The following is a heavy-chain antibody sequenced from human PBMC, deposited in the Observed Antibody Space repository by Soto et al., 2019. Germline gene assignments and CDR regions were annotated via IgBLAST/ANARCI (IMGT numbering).Heavy chain of an antibody. D-gene: IGHD6-19*01. V-gene: IGHV1-69*12. J-gene: IGHJ4*02. CDR2: IIPMFGTA. CDR3: ARELGAVAVAGSASAY. Sequence: QVQLVQSGAEVKKPGSSVKVSCKASGGTFSSYATSWVRQAPGQGLEWMGGIIPMFGTAHYAQKFQGRVTIAADESTSTAYMELSSLRSEDTAVYYCARELGAVAVAGSASAYWGQGSLVIVSS. CDR1: GGTFSSYA.